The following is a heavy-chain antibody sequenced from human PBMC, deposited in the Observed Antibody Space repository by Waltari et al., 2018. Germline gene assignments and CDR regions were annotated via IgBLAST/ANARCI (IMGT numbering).Heavy chain of an antibody. D-gene: IGHD5-18*01. CDR3: ASPVTGRRDAFDI. J-gene: IGHJ3*02. CDR1: GYTFTGSY. V-gene: IGHV1-2*02. CDR2: INPNSGGT. Sequence: VQLVQSGAEVKKPGASVKVSCKASGYTFTGSYMHWVRQAPGQGLEWMGWINPNSGGTNYAQKFQGRVTMSRETSISTAYMELSRLRSDDTAVYYCASPVTGRRDAFDIWGQGTMVTVSS.